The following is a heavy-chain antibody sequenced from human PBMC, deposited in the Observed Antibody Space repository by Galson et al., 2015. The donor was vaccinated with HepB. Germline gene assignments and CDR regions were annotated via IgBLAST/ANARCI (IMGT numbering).Heavy chain of an antibody. CDR3: ARRGREWQWVGEYWFDA. D-gene: IGHD6-19*01. J-gene: IGHJ5*02. CDR1: GGSISRSSYY. CDR2: IYYSGST. V-gene: IGHV4-39*01. Sequence: SETLSLTCNVSGGSISRSSYYWGWIRQPPGKGLEWIGNIYYSGSTQYNPSLKSRVTISVDTSKNQFSLKLSSVTAADTAVYYCARRGREWQWVGEYWFDAWGQGTLVTVSS.